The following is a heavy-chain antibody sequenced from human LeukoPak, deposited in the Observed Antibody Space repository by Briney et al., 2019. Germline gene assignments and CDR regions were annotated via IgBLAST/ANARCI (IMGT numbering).Heavy chain of an antibody. CDR2: IYSSGGT. CDR3: ARVRGIVATVNYFDY. Sequence: SETLSLTCTVSGGSINTYYWNWIRQPPGKGLEWIGYIYSSGGTNYNPSLKSRVTISVDTSKNQFSLKLSSVTAADTAVYYCARVRGIVATVNYFDYWGQGTLVTVSS. D-gene: IGHD5-12*01. J-gene: IGHJ4*02. V-gene: IGHV4-59*01. CDR1: GGSINTYY.